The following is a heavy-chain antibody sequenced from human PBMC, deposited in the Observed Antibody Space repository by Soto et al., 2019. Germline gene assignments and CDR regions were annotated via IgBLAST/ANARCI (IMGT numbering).Heavy chain of an antibody. CDR2: IYYRGST. J-gene: IGHJ4*02. V-gene: IGHV4-31*03. Sequence: QVQLQESGPGLVKPSQTLSLTCTVSGGSISSGGYYWSWIRQHPGKGLEWIGYIYYRGSTYYNPSLKGRVTISGDTAKNHVSRKLSSVTAADTAVYYCAGLKEWGFDYWGQGTLVTVSS. CDR3: AGLKEWGFDY. D-gene: IGHD2-8*01. CDR1: GGSISSGGYY.